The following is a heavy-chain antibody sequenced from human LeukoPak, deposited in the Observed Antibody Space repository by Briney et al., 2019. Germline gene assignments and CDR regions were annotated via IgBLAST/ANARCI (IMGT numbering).Heavy chain of an antibody. V-gene: IGHV3-48*01. CDR2: ISSSSSTI. CDR1: GFTFSSYS. J-gene: IGHJ4*02. CDR3: ARDESIAAAGPYYFDY. Sequence: PGGSLRLSCAASGFTFSSYSMNWVRQAPGKGLEWVSYISSSSSTIYYADSVKGRFTISRDNAKNSLYLQMNSLRAEDTAVYYCARDESIAAAGPYYFDYWGRGTLVTVSS. D-gene: IGHD6-13*01.